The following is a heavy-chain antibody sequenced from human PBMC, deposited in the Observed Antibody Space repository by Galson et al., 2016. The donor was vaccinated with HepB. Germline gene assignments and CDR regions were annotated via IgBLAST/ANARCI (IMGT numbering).Heavy chain of an antibody. J-gene: IGHJ5*02. Sequence: SLGLSCAASGFAFSSHWMHWVRQDLGKGLVWVSRINSDGTISNYADSVKGRFTISRDNAKNTLYLQMNSLRAEDTAVYFCVRDHSVVPTTAYNWFDPWGRGTLVTVSS. CDR2: INSDGTIS. CDR3: VRDHSVVPTTAYNWFDP. CDR1: GFAFSSHW. V-gene: IGHV3-74*01. D-gene: IGHD4-23*01.